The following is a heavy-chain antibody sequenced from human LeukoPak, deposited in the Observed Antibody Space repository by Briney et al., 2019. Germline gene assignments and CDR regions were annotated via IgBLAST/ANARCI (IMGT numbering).Heavy chain of an antibody. J-gene: IGHJ5*02. D-gene: IGHD3-3*01. CDR2: MNPNSGNT. CDR3: ARGWRIDDFWSGYYTPPNWFDP. CDR1: GYTFTSYD. V-gene: IGHV1-8*01. Sequence: ASVKVSCKASGYTFTSYDINWVRQATGQGLEWMGWMNPNSGNTGYAQKFRGRVTMTRNTSISTAYMELSSLRSEVTAVYYCARGWRIDDFWSGYYTPPNWFDPWGQGTLVTVSS.